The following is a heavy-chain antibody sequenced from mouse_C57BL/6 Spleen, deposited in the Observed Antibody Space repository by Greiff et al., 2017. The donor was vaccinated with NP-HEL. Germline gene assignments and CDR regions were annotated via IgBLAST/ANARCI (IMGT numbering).Heavy chain of an antibody. CDR3: TTRGVGWYFDV. Sequence: VQLKESGAKLVRPGASVKLSCTASGFNIKDDYMHWVKQRPEQGLEWIGWIDPENGDTEYASKFQGKATITADTSSNTAYLQLSSLTSEDTAVYYCTTRGVGWYFDVWGTGTTVTVSS. J-gene: IGHJ1*03. CDR2: IDPENGDT. V-gene: IGHV14-4*01. CDR1: GFNIKDDY. D-gene: IGHD1-1*01.